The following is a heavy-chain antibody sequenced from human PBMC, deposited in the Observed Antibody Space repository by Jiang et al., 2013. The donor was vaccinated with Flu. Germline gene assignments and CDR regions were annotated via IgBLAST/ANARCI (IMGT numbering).Heavy chain of an antibody. D-gene: IGHD4-23*01. CDR3: ARDYGGNPDY. Sequence: KVSCKASGYTFTSYAMHWVRQAPGQRLEWMGWINPGNGNTKYSQKFQGRVTITRDTSASTAYMELSSLRSEDTAVYYCARDYGGNPDYWGQGTLVTVSS. CDR2: INPGNGNT. V-gene: IGHV1-3*01. J-gene: IGHJ4*02. CDR1: GYTFTSYA.